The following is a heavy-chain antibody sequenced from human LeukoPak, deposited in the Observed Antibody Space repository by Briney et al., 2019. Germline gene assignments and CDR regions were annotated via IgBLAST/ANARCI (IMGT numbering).Heavy chain of an antibody. V-gene: IGHV3-23*01. CDR1: GFIFNRYA. D-gene: IGHD1-26*01. J-gene: IGHJ4*02. CDR3: AKDTGELLLARHY. Sequence: GGSLRLLCAASGFIFNRYAMRWVSQAPGKGLEWVSAISGSGGSTYYADSVKGRFTISRDNSKNTLYLQMNSLRAEDTAVYYCAKDTGELLLARHYWGQGTLVTVSS. CDR2: ISGSGGST.